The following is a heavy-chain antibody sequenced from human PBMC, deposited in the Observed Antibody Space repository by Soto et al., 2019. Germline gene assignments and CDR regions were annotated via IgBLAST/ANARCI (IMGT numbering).Heavy chain of an antibody. CDR1: GFTFSHYP. CDR3: ARQLGDREVPAALGAFDI. Sequence: QGQLVESGRDMVQPGRSLRLSCAASGFTFSHYPMHWVRQAPGKGLEWVAAISYDGSDKYYAESLKGRFTISSDNPRQTLYLQLERVPPDDTAVYYCARQLGDREVPAALGAFDIWGRGTKVTVSS. D-gene: IGHD2-2*01. CDR2: ISYDGSDK. J-gene: IGHJ3*02. V-gene: IGHV3-30-3*01.